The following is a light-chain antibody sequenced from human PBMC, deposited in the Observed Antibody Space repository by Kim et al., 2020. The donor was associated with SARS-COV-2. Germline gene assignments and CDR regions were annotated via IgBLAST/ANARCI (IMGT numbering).Light chain of an antibody. CDR3: QHYGSSPWT. Sequence: EIVLTQSPGTLSLSPGERATLPCRASQSLSSNYLAWYQQKPGQAPRLLIYGASSRATGIPDRFSGSGSGTDFTLTISRLEPEDFAVYYCQHYGSSPWTFGQGTKVDIK. V-gene: IGKV3-20*01. CDR2: GAS. J-gene: IGKJ1*01. CDR1: QSLSSNY.